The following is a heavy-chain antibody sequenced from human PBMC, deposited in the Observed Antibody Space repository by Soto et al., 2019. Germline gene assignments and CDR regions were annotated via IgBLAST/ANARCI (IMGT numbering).Heavy chain of an antibody. V-gene: IGHV3-53*01. CDR3: ARDLLGLQSFGYYYGMDV. J-gene: IGHJ6*02. CDR2: IYSGGST. CDR1: GFTVSSNY. D-gene: IGHD3-16*01. Sequence: EVQLVESGGGLIQPGGSLRLSCAASGFTVSSNYMSWVRQAPGKGLEWVSVIYSGGSTYYADSVKGRFTISRDNSKNTXXLQMNSLRAEDTAVYYCARDLLGLQSFGYYYGMDVWGQGTTVTVSS.